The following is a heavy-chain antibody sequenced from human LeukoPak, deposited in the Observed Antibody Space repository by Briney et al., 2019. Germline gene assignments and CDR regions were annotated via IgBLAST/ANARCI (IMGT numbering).Heavy chain of an antibody. CDR2: IGSGGYR. Sequence: GRSLRLSCVASGLTLSNYDTTWVRQAPGKGLEYVSSIGSGGYRFYGGSVKGRFSISRDNSQNTVYLQMNSLRGEDTAIYFCAKKLPDASSYFDFWGQGILVTVSS. J-gene: IGHJ4*02. CDR3: AKKLPDASSYFDF. CDR1: GLTLSNYD. D-gene: IGHD6-6*01. V-gene: IGHV3-23*01.